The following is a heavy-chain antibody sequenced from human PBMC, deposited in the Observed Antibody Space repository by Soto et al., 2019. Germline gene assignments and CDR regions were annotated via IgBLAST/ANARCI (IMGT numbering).Heavy chain of an antibody. D-gene: IGHD2-21*02. V-gene: IGHV4-34*09. Sequence: SETLSLTCAVYGASLSDNYCNWLRQPPGKGLEWIGEINHSGNTNYNPSLKSRVTISVDTSKNQFSLKLSSVTAADTAVYYCARVDCGGDCYSPIYVMDVWGQGSSVTVTS. CDR1: GASLSDNY. CDR2: INHSGNT. J-gene: IGHJ6*02. CDR3: ARVDCGGDCYSPIYVMDV.